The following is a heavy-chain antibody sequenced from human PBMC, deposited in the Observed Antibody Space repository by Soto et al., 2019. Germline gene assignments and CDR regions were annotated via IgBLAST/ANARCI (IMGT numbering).Heavy chain of an antibody. CDR3: GRGGVRYGFDH. CDR2: VYYSGTT. D-gene: IGHD1-1*01. V-gene: IGHV4-59*01. CDR1: GGSFSSFY. J-gene: IGHJ5*02. Sequence: SETLSLTCTVSGGSFSSFYCDWIRQSPGKGLEWTGYVYYSGTTYYNPSLKSRAIITVDTSKNECPLSLTPGTAADTAVYYCGRGGVRYGFDHWGQGTLVTVSS.